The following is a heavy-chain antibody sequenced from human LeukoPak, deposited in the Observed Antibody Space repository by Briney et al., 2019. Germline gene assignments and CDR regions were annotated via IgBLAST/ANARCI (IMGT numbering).Heavy chain of an antibody. CDR1: RFTFSSYA. Sequence: GGSLRLSCAASRFTFSSYAMSWVRQAPGKGLEWVSAISGSGGSTYYADSVKGRFTISRDNSKNTLYLQMNSLRAEDTAVYYCARGSFNIVATRDAFDIWGQGTMVTVSS. V-gene: IGHV3-23*01. D-gene: IGHD5-12*01. CDR3: ARGSFNIVATRDAFDI. J-gene: IGHJ3*02. CDR2: ISGSGGST.